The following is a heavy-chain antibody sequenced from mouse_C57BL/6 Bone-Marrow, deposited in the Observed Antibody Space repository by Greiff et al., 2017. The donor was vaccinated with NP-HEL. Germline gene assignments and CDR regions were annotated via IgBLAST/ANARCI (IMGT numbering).Heavy chain of an antibody. CDR2: ISDGGSYT. CDR3: ARGYCNSLAWFAY. V-gene: IGHV5-4*03. CDR1: GFTFSSYA. J-gene: IGHJ3*01. D-gene: IGHD2-10*02. Sequence: EVKLVESGGGLVKPGGSLKLSCAASGFTFSSYAMSWVRQTPEKRLEWVATISDGGSYTYYPDNVKGRFTISRDNAKNNLYLQMSHLKSEDTAMYYCARGYCNSLAWFAYWGQGTLVTVSA.